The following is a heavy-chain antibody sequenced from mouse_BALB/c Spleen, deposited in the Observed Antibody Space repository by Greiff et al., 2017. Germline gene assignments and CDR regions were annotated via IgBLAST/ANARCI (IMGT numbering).Heavy chain of an antibody. J-gene: IGHJ4*01. Sequence: VQLQQSAAELARPRASVKMSCKASGYTFTSYTMHWVKQRPGQGLEWIGYINPSSGYTEYNQKFKDKTTLTADKSSSTAYMQLSSLTSEDSAVYYCARWLLRGYYAMDYWGQGTSVTVSS. CDR2: INPSSGYT. D-gene: IGHD2-3*01. CDR3: ARWLLRGYYAMDY. V-gene: IGHV1-4*02. CDR1: GYTFTSYT.